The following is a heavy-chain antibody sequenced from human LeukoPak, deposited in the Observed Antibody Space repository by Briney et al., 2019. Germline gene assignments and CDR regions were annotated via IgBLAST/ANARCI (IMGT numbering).Heavy chain of an antibody. V-gene: IGHV3-23*01. CDR2: ISGSGGST. CDR3: ARAYCATTNCYSELFDP. CDR1: GFTFSSYA. Sequence: GGSLRLSCAASGFTFSSYAMSWVRQAPGKGLEWVSAISGSGGSTYYADSVKGRFTISRDNTKDTLSLQMNSLRAEDTAMYYCARAYCATTNCYSELFDPWGQGTLVAVSS. D-gene: IGHD2-2*01. J-gene: IGHJ5*02.